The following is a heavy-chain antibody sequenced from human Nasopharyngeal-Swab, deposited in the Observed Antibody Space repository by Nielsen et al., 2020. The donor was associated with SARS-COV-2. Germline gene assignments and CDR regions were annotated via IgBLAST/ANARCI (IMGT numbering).Heavy chain of an antibody. Sequence: SVKVSCKASGGTFSSYAISWVRQAPGQGLEWMGGIIPIFGTANYAQKFQGRVTITADESTSTAYMELSSLSSEDTAVYYCARDRGYGGWSEPFDYWGQGTLVTVSS. J-gene: IGHJ4*02. V-gene: IGHV1-69*13. CDR1: GGTFSSYA. D-gene: IGHD6-19*01. CDR2: IIPIFGTA. CDR3: ARDRGYGGWSEPFDY.